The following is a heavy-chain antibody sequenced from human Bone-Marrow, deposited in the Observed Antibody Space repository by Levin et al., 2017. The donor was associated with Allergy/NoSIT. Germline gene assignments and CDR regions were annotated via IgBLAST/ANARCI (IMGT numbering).Heavy chain of an antibody. CDR1: GFTFTTYA. Sequence: GESLKISCTASGFTFTTYAMHWVRQAPGKGLEWVSVISGFGGTTFYADSVKGRFTISRDTSKSAIYLQMNSLRVDDTAVYYCAKGLFENWGQGILVTVSS. CDR2: ISGFGGTT. J-gene: IGHJ4*02. CDR3: AKGLFEN. D-gene: IGHD5-12*01. V-gene: IGHV3-23*01.